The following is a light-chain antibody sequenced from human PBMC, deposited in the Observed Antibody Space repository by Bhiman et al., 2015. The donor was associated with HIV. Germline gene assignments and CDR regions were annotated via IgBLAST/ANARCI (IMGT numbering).Light chain of an antibody. CDR2: ANS. Sequence: LTQPPSVSGAPGQRVTISCTGSSSNIGAGYDVHWYQQTLGTAPKLLVYANSNRPSGVPERFSGSKSGTSASLTITGLRAEDEADSYCQSYDSSLSGRVFGGGTKLTVL. CDR1: SSNIGAGYD. V-gene: IGLV1-40*01. CDR3: QSYDSSLSGRV. J-gene: IGLJ3*02.